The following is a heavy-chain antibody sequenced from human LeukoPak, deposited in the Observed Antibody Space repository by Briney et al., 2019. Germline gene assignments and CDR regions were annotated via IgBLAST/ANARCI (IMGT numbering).Heavy chain of an antibody. CDR3: ARQWGDCSSTSCYSAS. J-gene: IGHJ5*02. CDR2: TYPGDSET. Sequence: GESPKISCKGSGYTFTTYWIGWVRQMPGKGLEWVGITYPGDSETRYSPSFQGQVTISADKSISTAYLQWSSLKASDTAMYYCARQWGDCSSTSCYSASWGQGTLVTVSS. V-gene: IGHV5-51*01. D-gene: IGHD2-2*01. CDR1: GYTFTTYW.